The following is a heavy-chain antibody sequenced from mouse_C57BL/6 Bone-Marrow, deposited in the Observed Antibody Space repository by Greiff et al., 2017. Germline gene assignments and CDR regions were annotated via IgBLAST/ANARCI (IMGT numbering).Heavy chain of an antibody. D-gene: IGHD2-5*01. V-gene: IGHV5-4*01. J-gene: IGHJ4*01. CDR3: ARAYYSNYVDY. CDR1: GFTFSSYA. Sequence: EVHLVESGGGLVKPGGSLKLSCAASGFTFSSYAMSWVRQTPEKRLEWVATISDGGSYTYYPDNVKGRFTISRDNAKNNLYLQMSHLKSEDTAMYYCARAYYSNYVDYWGQGTSVTVSS. CDR2: ISDGGSYT.